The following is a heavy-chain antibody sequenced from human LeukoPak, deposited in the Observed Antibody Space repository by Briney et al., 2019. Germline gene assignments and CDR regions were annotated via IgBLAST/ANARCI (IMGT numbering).Heavy chain of an antibody. CDR1: GYSFTNYD. CDR3: ARVSPSYTHLDS. J-gene: IGHJ5*01. D-gene: IGHD1-26*01. V-gene: IGHV1-8*01. CDR2: MNPINHDS. Sequence: GASVKVSCKTSGYSFTNYDINWVRQATGQGLEWMGWMNPINHDSDSGQKFQGRLTMTRNTSTNTAYMELSRLTSDDTAIYYCARVSPSYTHLDSWGQGTPVTVSS.